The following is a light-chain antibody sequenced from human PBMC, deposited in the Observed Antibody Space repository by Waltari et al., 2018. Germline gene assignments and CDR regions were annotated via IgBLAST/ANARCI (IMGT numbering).Light chain of an antibody. Sequence: DIVMTQSPESLAVSLGERATITCRSSESLLYTSNNQNFLAWYLRKAGQPPKLLFYWASVRESGVPDRFSARGAGTDFILRISSLQAEDVAVYYCQQYYTSPLTFGGGTKVEIK. CDR1: ESLLYTSNNQNF. V-gene: IGKV4-1*01. CDR3: QQYYTSPLT. J-gene: IGKJ4*01. CDR2: WAS.